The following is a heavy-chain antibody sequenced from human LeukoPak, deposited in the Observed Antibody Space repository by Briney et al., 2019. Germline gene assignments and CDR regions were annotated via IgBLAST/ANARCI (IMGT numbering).Heavy chain of an antibody. D-gene: IGHD3-10*01. CDR1: GGSMNSYY. Sequence: SETVSLTCTVSGGSMNSYYWRWIRQPPGKGLEWIGDIYYSGSTDYNPSLKSRVTISVDTSKNQFSLKLSSVTAADTAVYYCAGGGTMVRGQAFDIWGQGTMVTVSS. CDR2: IYYSGST. V-gene: IGHV4-59*01. J-gene: IGHJ3*02. CDR3: AGGGTMVRGQAFDI.